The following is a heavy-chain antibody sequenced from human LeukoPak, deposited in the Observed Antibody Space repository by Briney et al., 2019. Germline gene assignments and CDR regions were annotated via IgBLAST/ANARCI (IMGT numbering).Heavy chain of an antibody. CDR3: ARSTMVVTRYYFDY. D-gene: IGHD4-23*01. Sequence: SVKVSCKASGGTFSSYAISWVRQAPGQGLEWMGRIIPIFGTANYAQKSQGRVTITTDESTSTAYMELSSLRSEDTAVYYCARSTMVVTRYYFDYWGQGTLVTVSS. V-gene: IGHV1-69*05. J-gene: IGHJ4*02. CDR1: GGTFSSYA. CDR2: IIPIFGTA.